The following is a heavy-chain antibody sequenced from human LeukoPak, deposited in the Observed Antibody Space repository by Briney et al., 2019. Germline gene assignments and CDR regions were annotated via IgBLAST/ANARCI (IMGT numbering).Heavy chain of an antibody. J-gene: IGHJ1*01. CDR1: GFIFSSYG. CDR3: AKTPYYDSSGYYFALQYFQH. CDR2: ISNGGST. D-gene: IGHD3-22*01. V-gene: IGHV3-23*01. Sequence: GGSLTLSCVVSGFIFSSYGMSWVRKAPGKGLEWVSAISNGGSTYYADSVKGRFTISRGNSKTTVYLQMNSLRAEDTAVYYCAKTPYYDSSGYYFALQYFQHWGQGTLVTVSS.